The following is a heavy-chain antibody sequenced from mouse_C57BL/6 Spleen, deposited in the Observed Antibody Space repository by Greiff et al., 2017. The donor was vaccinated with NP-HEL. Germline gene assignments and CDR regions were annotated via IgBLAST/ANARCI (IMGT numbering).Heavy chain of an antibody. Sequence: VQLKQSGAELVRPGASVKLSCTASGFNIKDDYMHWVKQRPEQGLEWIGWIDPENGDTEYASKFQGKATITADTSSNTAYLQLSSLTSEDTAVYYCTTWDYSNYVGYWGQGTTLTVSS. CDR2: IDPENGDT. V-gene: IGHV14-4*01. CDR1: GFNIKDDY. D-gene: IGHD2-5*01. CDR3: TTWDYSNYVGY. J-gene: IGHJ2*01.